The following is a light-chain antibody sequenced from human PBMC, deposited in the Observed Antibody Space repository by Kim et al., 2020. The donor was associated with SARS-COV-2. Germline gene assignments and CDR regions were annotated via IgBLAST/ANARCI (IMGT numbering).Light chain of an antibody. CDR1: SLRSYL. V-gene: IGLV3-19*01. CDR2: GKN. CDR3: NPRGSNDNVL. J-gene: IGLJ2*01. Sequence: ALGQKVRITCQGDSLRSYLATGYQQRPGRAPIVVIYGKNNRPSGIPDRFSGSSSGDTASLTITGTRAGNEANYYCNPRGSNDNVLFGGGTKLTVL.